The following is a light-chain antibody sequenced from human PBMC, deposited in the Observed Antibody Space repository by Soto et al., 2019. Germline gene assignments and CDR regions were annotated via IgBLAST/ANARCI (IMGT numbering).Light chain of an antibody. CDR3: QQYKDWPRT. CDR1: QSVSSN. V-gene: IGKV3-15*01. CDR2: GAS. J-gene: IGKJ1*01. Sequence: EIVMTQSPATLSVSPGERATLSCRASQSVSSNLAWYQQKPGQAPRLLIYGASSRATGIPVRFSGSGSGTEFILTISSLQPEDFAVYYCQQYKDWPRTFGHGTKVDIK.